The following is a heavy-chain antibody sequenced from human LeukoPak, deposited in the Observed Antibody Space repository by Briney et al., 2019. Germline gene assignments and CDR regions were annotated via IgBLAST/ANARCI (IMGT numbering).Heavy chain of an antibody. CDR2: MNPNSGNT. CDR1: GYTFTSYD. V-gene: IGHV1-8*03. J-gene: IGHJ6*03. CDR3: ARVSVLRFLEWLHYYMDV. Sequence: ASVKVSCKASGYTFTSYDINWVPQATGQGLEWMGWMNPNSGNTGYAQKFQGRVTITRNTSISTAYMELSSLRSEDTAVYYCARVSVLRFLEWLHYYMDVWGKGTTVTVSS. D-gene: IGHD3-3*01.